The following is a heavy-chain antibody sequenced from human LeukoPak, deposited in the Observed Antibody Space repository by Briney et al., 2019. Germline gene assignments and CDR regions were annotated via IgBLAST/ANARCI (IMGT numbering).Heavy chain of an antibody. D-gene: IGHD1-26*01. CDR2: IYPGGSDT. CDR1: GYSFTSYW. CDR3: ARLGSIYPPEYFQH. Sequence: GESVKISCKGSGYSFTSYWMGWVRQMPGKGLEWMGIIYPGGSDTRYSPSFQGQVPISADKSISTAYLQWSSLKASDTAMYYCARLGSIYPPEYFQHWGQGTLVTVSS. J-gene: IGHJ1*01. V-gene: IGHV5-51*03.